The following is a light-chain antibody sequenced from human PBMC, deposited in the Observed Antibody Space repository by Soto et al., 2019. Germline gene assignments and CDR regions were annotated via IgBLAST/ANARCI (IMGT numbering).Light chain of an antibody. CDR1: QSISNW. CDR2: DAS. J-gene: IGKJ1*01. CDR3: QRYDGSPGT. Sequence: DIQMTQSPSTLSASVGDRVTITCRASQSISNWLAWYQHKPGKAPKILIYDASILESGVPSRFSGSGSGTEFTLSISSLRPDDFATYYCQRYDGSPGTFGQGTKVEIK. V-gene: IGKV1-5*01.